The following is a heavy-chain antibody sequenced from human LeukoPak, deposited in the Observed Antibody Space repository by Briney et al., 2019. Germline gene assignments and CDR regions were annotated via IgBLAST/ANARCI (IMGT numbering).Heavy chain of an antibody. CDR2: ISSSSSTI. J-gene: IGHJ4*02. D-gene: IGHD3-10*01. V-gene: IGHV3-48*01. Sequence: GGSLRLSCAASGFTFSSYSLNWVRQAPGKGLEWISYISSSSSTIYSADSVKGRFTISRDNAKNSLYLQMNSLRVEDTAVYYCAKVAKYYYGSETYYFFEHWGQGTPVTASS. CDR3: AKVAKYYYGSETYYFFEH. CDR1: GFTFSSYS.